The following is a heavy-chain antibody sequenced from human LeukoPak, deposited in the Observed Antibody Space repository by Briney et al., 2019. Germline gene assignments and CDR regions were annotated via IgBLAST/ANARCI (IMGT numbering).Heavy chain of an antibody. Sequence: SQTLSLTCAISGDSVSSNSSAWNWIRQSPSRGLEWLGRTYYRSKWYNDYAVSVKSRITINPDTSKNQFSLQLNSVTPEDTAVYYRARRGRSVWEPLDYWGQGTLVTVSS. CDR3: ARRGRSVWEPLDY. CDR1: GDSVSSNSSA. CDR2: TYYRSKWYN. J-gene: IGHJ4*02. D-gene: IGHD1-26*01. V-gene: IGHV6-1*01.